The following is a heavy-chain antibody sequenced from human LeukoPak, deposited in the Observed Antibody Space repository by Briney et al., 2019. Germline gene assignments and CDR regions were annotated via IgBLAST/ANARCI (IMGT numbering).Heavy chain of an antibody. CDR2: ISGSGGST. CDR3: ARELSGTTSYYFDY. J-gene: IGHJ4*02. D-gene: IGHD1-7*01. CDR1: GFTFSSYA. V-gene: IGHV3-23*01. Sequence: GGSLRLPCAASGFTFSSYAMSWVRQAPGKGLEWVSGISGSGGSTYYADSVKGRFTISRDNAKNSLYLQMNSLRVEDTAVYYCARELSGTTSYYFDYWGQGTLVTVSS.